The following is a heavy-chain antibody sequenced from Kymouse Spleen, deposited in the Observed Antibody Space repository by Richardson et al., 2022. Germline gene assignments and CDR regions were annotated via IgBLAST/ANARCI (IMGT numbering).Heavy chain of an antibody. J-gene: IGHJ6*02. Sequence: QVQLQQWGAGLLKPSETLSLTCAVYGGSFSGYYWSWIRQPPGKGLEWIGEINHSGSTNYNPSLKSRVTISVDTSKNQFSLKLSSVTAADTAVYYCARGYSYGYGYYYYGMDVWGQGTTVTVSS. V-gene: IGHV4-34*01. CDR1: GGSFSGYY. D-gene: IGHD5-18,IGHD5-18*01. CDR3: ARGYSYGYGYYYYGMDV. CDR2: INHSGST.